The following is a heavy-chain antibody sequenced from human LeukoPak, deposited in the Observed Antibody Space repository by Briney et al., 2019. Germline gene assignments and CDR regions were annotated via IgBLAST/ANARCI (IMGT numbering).Heavy chain of an antibody. CDR2: IGGSDGST. J-gene: IGHJ4*02. CDR3: AKVATWTKFDY. V-gene: IGHV3-23*01. Sequence: PGGSLRLSCAASGFSFSSYAMTWVRQSPGKGLEWVSSIGGSDGSTYYADSVKGRFTISRDNSKNTLYLQMNSLRVEDTAVYYCAKVATWTKFDYWGQGTLVTVSS. D-gene: IGHD3/OR15-3a*01. CDR1: GFSFSSYA.